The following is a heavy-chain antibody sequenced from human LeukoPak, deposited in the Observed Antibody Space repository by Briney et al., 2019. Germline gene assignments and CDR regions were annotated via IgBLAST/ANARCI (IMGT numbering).Heavy chain of an antibody. V-gene: IGHV3-48*02. Sequence: SGGSLRLSCAASGFTFSSHSMNWVRQAPGKGLEWVSYIRSDSSTIHYADSVKGRFTISRDNAKNSLYLQMNSLRDEDTAVYYCARDLSLVPTRWGQGTLVTVSS. CDR1: GFTFSSHS. D-gene: IGHD3-16*01. CDR3: ARDLSLVPTR. CDR2: IRSDSSTI. J-gene: IGHJ4*02.